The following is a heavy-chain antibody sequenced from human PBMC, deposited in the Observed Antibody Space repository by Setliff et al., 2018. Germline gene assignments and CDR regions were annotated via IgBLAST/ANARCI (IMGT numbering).Heavy chain of an antibody. J-gene: IGHJ4*02. Sequence: GGSLRLSCAASGFTFRTYSMSWVRQAPGKGLEWVSAIRGDSRSIYYADSVKGRFTSSRDNSKNTLYLQMDSLRAEYTSVYYCARDEVNCSGSKGYSGFDSWGQGTLVTVSS. CDR1: GFTFRTYS. CDR3: ARDEVNCSGSKGYSGFDS. D-gene: IGHD2-15*01. V-gene: IGHV3-23*01. CDR2: IRGDSRSI.